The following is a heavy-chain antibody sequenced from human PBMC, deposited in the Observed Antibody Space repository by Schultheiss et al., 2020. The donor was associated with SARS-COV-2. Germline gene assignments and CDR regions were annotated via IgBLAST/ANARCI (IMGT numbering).Heavy chain of an antibody. CDR2: INSDGSRT. V-gene: IGHV3-74*01. Sequence: GESLKISCAASGFTFSSYWMHWVRQAPGKGLVWVSRINSDGSRTTYADSVKGRFTISRDNSKNTLYLQMNSLRAEDTAVYYCARDFDSSGYYYYYYGMDVWGQGTTVTVSS. J-gene: IGHJ6*02. CDR3: ARDFDSSGYYYYYYGMDV. CDR1: GFTFSSYW. D-gene: IGHD3-22*01.